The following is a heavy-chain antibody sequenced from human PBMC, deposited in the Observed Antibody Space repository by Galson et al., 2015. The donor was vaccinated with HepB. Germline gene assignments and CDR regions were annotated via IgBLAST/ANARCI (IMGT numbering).Heavy chain of an antibody. CDR2: ISYDGSNK. V-gene: IGHV3-30*18. CDR1: GFTFSSYG. J-gene: IGHJ4*02. D-gene: IGHD4-17*01. CDR3: AKDYLLNDYGDYGFYFDY. Sequence: SLRLSCAASGFTFSSYGMHWVRQAPGKGLEWVAVISYDGSNKYYADSVKGRFTISRDNSKNTLYLQMNSLRAEDTAVYYCAKDYLLNDYGDYGFYFDYWGQGTLVTVSS.